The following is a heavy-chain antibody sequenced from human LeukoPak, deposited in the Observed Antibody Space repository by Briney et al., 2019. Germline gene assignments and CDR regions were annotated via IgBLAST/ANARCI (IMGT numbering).Heavy chain of an antibody. Sequence: SETLSLTCAVSGYSISSGYYWGWIRQPPGKGLEWIGSISHSGSTYYNPSLKSRVTISVDTSKNQFSLKLSSVTAADTAVYYCARVMGIAVAGNYFDYWGQGTLVTVSS. D-gene: IGHD6-19*01. V-gene: IGHV4-38-2*01. CDR2: ISHSGST. CDR3: ARVMGIAVAGNYFDY. J-gene: IGHJ4*02. CDR1: GYSISSGYY.